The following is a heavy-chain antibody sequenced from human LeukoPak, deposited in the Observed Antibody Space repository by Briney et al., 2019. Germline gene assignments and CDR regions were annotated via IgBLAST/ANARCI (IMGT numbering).Heavy chain of an antibody. CDR3: AKAGSIRFDY. V-gene: IGHV3-53*01. D-gene: IGHD1-26*01. J-gene: IGHJ4*02. CDR1: GFTVSSNS. CDR2: IYSDNT. Sequence: GGSLRLSCTVSGFTVSSNSMSWVRQAPGKGLEWVSFIYSDNTHYSDSVKGRFTISRDNSKNTLYLQMNSLRAEDTAVYYCAKAGSIRFDYWGRGTLVTVSS.